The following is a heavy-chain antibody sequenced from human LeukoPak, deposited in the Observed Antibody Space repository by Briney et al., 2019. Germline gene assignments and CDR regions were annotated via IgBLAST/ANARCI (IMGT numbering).Heavy chain of an antibody. CDR2: IYYSGST. CDR1: GGSISSSSYY. Sequence: SETLSLTCTVSGGSISSSSYYWVWIRQPPGKGLEWIGSIYYSGSTYYNPSLKSRVTISVDTSKNQFSLKLSSVTAVDTAVYYCARRVRGSSSWLYYYYYYMDVWGKGTTVTVSS. V-gene: IGHV4-39*07. J-gene: IGHJ6*03. CDR3: ARRVRGSSSWLYYYYYYMDV. D-gene: IGHD6-13*01.